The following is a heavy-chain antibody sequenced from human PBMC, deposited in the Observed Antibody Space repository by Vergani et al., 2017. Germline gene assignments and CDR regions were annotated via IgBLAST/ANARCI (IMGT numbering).Heavy chain of an antibody. V-gene: IGHV1-2*04. Sequence: QVQLVQSGAEVKKPGASVKVSCKASGYTFTGYYMHWVRQAPGQGLEWMGWINPNSGGTNYAQKFQGWVTMTRDTSISTAYMELSRLRYDDTAVYYCARGLIAAAGNDYYYYGMDVWGQGTTVTVSS. D-gene: IGHD6-13*01. CDR2: INPNSGGT. J-gene: IGHJ6*02. CDR3: ARGLIAAAGNDYYYYGMDV. CDR1: GYTFTGYY.